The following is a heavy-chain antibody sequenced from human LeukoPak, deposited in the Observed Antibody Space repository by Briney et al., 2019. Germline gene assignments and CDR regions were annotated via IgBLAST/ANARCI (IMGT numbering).Heavy chain of an antibody. Sequence: PGGSLRLSCAASGFTFSSYGMHWVRQAPGKGLEWVAFIRYDGSNKYYADSVKGRFTISRDNSKNTLYLQMNSLRAEDTAVYYCAKALLWFGELLPNFDYWGQGTLVTVSS. CDR2: IRYDGSNK. D-gene: IGHD3-10*01. CDR1: GFTFSSYG. CDR3: AKALLWFGELLPNFDY. V-gene: IGHV3-30*02. J-gene: IGHJ4*02.